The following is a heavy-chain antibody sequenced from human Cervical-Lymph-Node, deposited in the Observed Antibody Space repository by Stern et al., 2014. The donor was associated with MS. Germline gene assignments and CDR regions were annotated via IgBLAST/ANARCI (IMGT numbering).Heavy chain of an antibody. J-gene: IGHJ6*02. CDR3: AREVAGHRLGMMDV. CDR1: GYTFTSYY. V-gene: IGHV1-46*01. D-gene: IGHD6-19*01. CDR2: INPSGGST. Sequence: QVQLVQSGAEVKKPGASVKVSCKASGYTFTSYYIHWVRQAPGQGLEWMGLINPSGGSTSYAQKFQGRVTMTRDTSTSTVYMELISLRSKDTAVYYCAREVAGHRLGMMDVWGQGTTVTVSS.